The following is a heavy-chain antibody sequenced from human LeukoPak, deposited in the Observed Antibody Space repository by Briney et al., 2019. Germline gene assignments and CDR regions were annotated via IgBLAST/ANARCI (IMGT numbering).Heavy chain of an antibody. CDR2: ISHDASEK. CDR3: AKGVYGSRSTSLADV. V-gene: IGHV3-30*18. Sequence: GGSLRLSCAASGFTVSSNYMSWVRQAPGKGLEWAAVISHDASEKYYADPVKGRFTISRDNSKNTLYLQMNSLRVEDTAVYYCAKGVYGSRSTSLADVWGQGTLVTVSS. D-gene: IGHD3-10*01. CDR1: GFTVSSNY. J-gene: IGHJ4*02.